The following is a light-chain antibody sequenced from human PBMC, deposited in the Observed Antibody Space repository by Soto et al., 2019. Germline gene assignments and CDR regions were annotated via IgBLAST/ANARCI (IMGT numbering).Light chain of an antibody. J-gene: IGLJ1*01. CDR1: SSNIGAGYD. V-gene: IGLV1-40*01. Sequence: QSVLTQPPSVSGAPGRRVTISCTGSSSNIGAGYDVHWYQQLPGTAPKLLIYGNNNRPSGVPDRFSGSKSGTSASLAITGLQAEDEADYYGQSYDSSLSGYVFGTGTKLNV. CDR3: QSYDSSLSGYV. CDR2: GNN.